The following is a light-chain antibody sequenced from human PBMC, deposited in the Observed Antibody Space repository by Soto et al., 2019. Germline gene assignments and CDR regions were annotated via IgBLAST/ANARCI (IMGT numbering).Light chain of an antibody. CDR1: QSVISNY. V-gene: IGKV3-20*01. CDR2: GAS. Sequence: EIVLTQSPATLSLSPDERATLSCRASQSVISNYLAWYQQKPGLAPRLLIYGASSRATGIPDRFSGSGSGTDFTLTISRLEPEDFAVYYCQQYGSSPTFGQGTKVDIK. CDR3: QQYGSSPT. J-gene: IGKJ1*01.